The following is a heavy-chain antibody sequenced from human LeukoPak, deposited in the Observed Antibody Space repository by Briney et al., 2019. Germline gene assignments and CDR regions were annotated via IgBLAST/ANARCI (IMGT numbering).Heavy chain of an antibody. V-gene: IGHV1-2*02. Sequence: ASMKVSCKASGCTFTGYYMHWVRQAPGQGLEWMGWINPNSGGTNYAQKFQGRVTMTRDTSISTAYMELSRLRSDDTAVYYCARGAWIQGPHDYWGQGTLVTVSS. CDR3: ARGAWIQGPHDY. CDR2: INPNSGGT. J-gene: IGHJ4*02. CDR1: GCTFTGYY. D-gene: IGHD5-18*01.